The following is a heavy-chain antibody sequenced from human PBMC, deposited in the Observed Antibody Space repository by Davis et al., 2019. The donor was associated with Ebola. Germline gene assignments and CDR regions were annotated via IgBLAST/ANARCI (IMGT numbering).Heavy chain of an antibody. J-gene: IGHJ4*02. Sequence: VPCMASLGTFISSVISRLRHPPGQDLEGLERIIPILGMPNHADKCQGRVTITADKSKNTAYMELGSLRSEDTAVYYCARDQWLTPYYFDYWGQGTLVTVSS. D-gene: IGHD6-19*01. V-gene: IGHV1-69*04. CDR3: ARDQWLTPYYFDY. CDR1: LGTFISSV. CDR2: IIPILGMP.